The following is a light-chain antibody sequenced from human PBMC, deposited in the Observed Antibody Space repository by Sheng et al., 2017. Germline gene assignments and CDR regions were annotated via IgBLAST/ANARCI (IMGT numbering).Light chain of an antibody. J-gene: IGKJ4*01. Sequence: IQLTQSPSSLSASVGDRVTVTCRASQGISSDLAWYQRKPGKAPKLLIYDASSLESGVPSRFSGSGSGTDFTLTISSLQPEDFATYYCQQTYSIPLTFGGGTKVEIK. CDR3: QQTYSIPLT. V-gene: IGKV1-13*02. CDR1: QGISSD. CDR2: DAS.